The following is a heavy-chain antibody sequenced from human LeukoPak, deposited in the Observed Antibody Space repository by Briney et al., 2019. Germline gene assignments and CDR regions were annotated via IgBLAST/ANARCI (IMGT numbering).Heavy chain of an antibody. CDR2: LNPSGGSS. CDR3: ARVMTTVTTFLGY. V-gene: IGHV1-46*01. CDR1: GYTVTTYY. Sequence: ASVKVSCKASGYTVTTYYMHWVRQAPGQGLEWMGILNPSGGSSSYAQKFQGRATLTRATSTSTVYMELSSLRSEDTAVYYCARVMTTVTTFLGYWGQGTLVTVSS. J-gene: IGHJ4*02. D-gene: IGHD4-17*01.